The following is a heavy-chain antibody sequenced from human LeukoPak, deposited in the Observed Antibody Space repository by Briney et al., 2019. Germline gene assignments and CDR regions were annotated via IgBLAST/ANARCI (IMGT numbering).Heavy chain of an antibody. Sequence: SETLSLTCDVSGGSISSSNWWSWVRQPPGKGLEWIGEIYHSGSTNYNPSLKSRVTISVYKSKNQFSLKLSSVTAADTAVYYCAGTYYYDSSGYRGAFDIWGRGTMVTVSS. V-gene: IGHV4-4*02. D-gene: IGHD3-22*01. CDR1: GGSISSSNW. CDR2: IYHSGST. CDR3: AGTYYYDSSGYRGAFDI. J-gene: IGHJ3*02.